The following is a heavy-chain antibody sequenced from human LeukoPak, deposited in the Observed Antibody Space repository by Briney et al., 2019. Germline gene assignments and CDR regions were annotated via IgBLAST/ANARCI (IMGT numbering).Heavy chain of an antibody. CDR1: GFTFSNAW. CDR3: ATLYRLDP. Sequence: PGGSLRLSCAASGFTFSNAWMSWVRQAPGKGLEWVGRIKSKTAGGATEYAVPVEGRFTISRDDSKNMLYLQMNSLKTEDTAVYYCATLYRLDPWGLGTLVTVSS. CDR2: IKSKTAGGAT. J-gene: IGHJ5*02. D-gene: IGHD1-14*01. V-gene: IGHV3-15*01.